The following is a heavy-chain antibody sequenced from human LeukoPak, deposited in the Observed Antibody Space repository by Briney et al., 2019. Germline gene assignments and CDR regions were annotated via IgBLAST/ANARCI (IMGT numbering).Heavy chain of an antibody. CDR3: AAWQNRLFDY. CDR1: RGSVSSSDWY. CDR2: VSYSGST. Sequence: RASETLSLTFTVSRGSVSSSDWYWTWIRQPPGKGPEWIGYVSYSGSTNYNPSLKSRVTMSIDTSKNQISLKLSSVTAADTAVYYCAAWQNRLFDYWGQGTLVTVSS. D-gene: IGHD2/OR15-2a*01. V-gene: IGHV4-61*08. J-gene: IGHJ4*02.